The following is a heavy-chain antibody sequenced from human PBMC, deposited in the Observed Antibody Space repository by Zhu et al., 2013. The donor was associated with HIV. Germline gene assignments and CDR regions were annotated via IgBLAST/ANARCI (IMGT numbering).Heavy chain of an antibody. CDR2: ISYDGSNK. CDR3: ARDRTMVQGPDY. D-gene: IGHD3-10*01. Sequence: VQLVESGGGVVQPGRSLRLSCAASGFTFSSYAMHWVRQAPGKGLEWVAVISYDGSNKYYADSVKGRFTISRDNSKNTLYLQMNSLRAEDTAVYYCARDRTMVQGPDYWGQGTLVTVSS. J-gene: IGHJ4*02. V-gene: IGHV3-30-3*01. CDR1: GFTFSSYA.